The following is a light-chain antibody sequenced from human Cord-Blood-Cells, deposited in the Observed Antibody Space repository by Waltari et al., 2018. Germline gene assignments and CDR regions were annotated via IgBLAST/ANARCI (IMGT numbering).Light chain of an antibody. J-gene: IGKJ4*01. CDR2: AAS. Sequence: DIQMTLSPSSLSASVGDRVTLTCRASPGISNYLAWYQQKPVKVPKLLIYAASTLQSGVPSRFSGSGSGTDFTLTISSLQPEYVATYYCQKYNSAPLTFGGGPKVEIK. CDR1: PGISNY. V-gene: IGKV1-27*01. CDR3: QKYNSAPLT.